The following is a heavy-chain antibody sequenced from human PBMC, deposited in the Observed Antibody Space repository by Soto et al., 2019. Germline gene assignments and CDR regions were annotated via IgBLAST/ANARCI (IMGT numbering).Heavy chain of an antibody. CDR1: GFTFSSYA. CDR3: AKSSRSDIGAQDY. J-gene: IGHJ4*02. Sequence: EVQLLESGGGLVQPGGSLRLSCAASGFTFSSYAMSWVRQAPGKGLEWVSAISGSGTSTYYADSVKGRFTISRDNSKNTLHLQMNSLRAEDAAVYYCAKSSRSDIGAQDYWGQGTLVTVSS. D-gene: IGHD3-16*01. V-gene: IGHV3-23*01. CDR2: ISGSGTST.